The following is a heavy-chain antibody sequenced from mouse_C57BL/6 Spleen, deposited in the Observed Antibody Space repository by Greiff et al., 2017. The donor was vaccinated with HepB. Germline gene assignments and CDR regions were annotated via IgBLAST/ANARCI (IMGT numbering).Heavy chain of an antibody. D-gene: IGHD1-1*01. CDR3: ARDNYYGSSRSFDY. CDR1: GYTFTSYW. CDR2: IYPGSGST. J-gene: IGHJ2*01. V-gene: IGHV1-55*01. Sequence: QVQLQQPGAELVKPGASVKMSCKASGYTFTSYWITWVKQRPGQGLEWIGDIYPGSGSTNYNEKFKSKATLTVDTSSSTAYMQLSSLTSEDSAVYYWARDNYYGSSRSFDYWGQGTTLTVSS.